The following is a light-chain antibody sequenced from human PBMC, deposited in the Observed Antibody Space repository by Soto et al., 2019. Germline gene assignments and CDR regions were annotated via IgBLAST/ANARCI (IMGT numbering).Light chain of an antibody. Sequence: IVLTQSPATLSLSPGERATLSCRARQLVGINLAWYQQKPGQAPRLLIYGASSRATGIPDRFSGSGSGTDFTLTISRLEPEDFTVYYCQQYGSSPWTFGQGTKVDIK. J-gene: IGKJ1*01. CDR3: QQYGSSPWT. CDR2: GAS. CDR1: QLVGIN. V-gene: IGKV3-20*01.